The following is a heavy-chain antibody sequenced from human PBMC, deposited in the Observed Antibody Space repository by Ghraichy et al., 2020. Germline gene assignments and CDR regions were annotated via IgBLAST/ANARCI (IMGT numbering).Heavy chain of an antibody. Sequence: GESLNISCAASGFTFSSYGMHWVRQAPGKGLEWVAVIWYDGSNKYYADSVKGRFTISRDNSKNTLYLQMNSLRAEDTAVYYCARGPYGSGSSYFDYWGQGTLVTVSS. D-gene: IGHD3-10*01. J-gene: IGHJ4*02. V-gene: IGHV3-33*01. CDR2: IWYDGSNK. CDR1: GFTFSSYG. CDR3: ARGPYGSGSSYFDY.